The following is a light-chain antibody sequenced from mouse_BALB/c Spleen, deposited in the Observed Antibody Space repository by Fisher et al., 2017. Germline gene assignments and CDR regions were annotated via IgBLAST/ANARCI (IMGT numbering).Light chain of an antibody. CDR3: QQYHSYPFT. CDR2: LTS. J-gene: IGKJ4*01. CDR1: SSVSY. Sequence: IVMTQSPALMSASPGEKVTMTCSASSSVSYMYWYQQKPRSSPKPWIYLTSNLASGVPARFSGSGSGTSYSLTISSMEAEDAATYYCQQYHSYPFTFGSGTKLEIK. V-gene: IGKV4-61*01.